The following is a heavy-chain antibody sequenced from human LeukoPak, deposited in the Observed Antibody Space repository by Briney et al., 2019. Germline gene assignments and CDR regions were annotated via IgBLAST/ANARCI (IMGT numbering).Heavy chain of an antibody. J-gene: IGHJ6*02. CDR2: ISSSSSYV. Sequence: GGSLRLSCAASGFTFSSYSMNWVRQAPGKGLEWVSSISSSSSYVYYADSVKGRFTISRDNAKNSLYLQMNSLRAEDTAVYYCARDREWEPYGMDVWGQGTTVTVSS. CDR1: GFTFSSYS. D-gene: IGHD1-26*01. CDR3: ARDREWEPYGMDV. V-gene: IGHV3-21*01.